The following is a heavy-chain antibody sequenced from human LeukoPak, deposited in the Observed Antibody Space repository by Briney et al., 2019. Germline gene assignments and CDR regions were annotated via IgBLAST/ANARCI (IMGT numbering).Heavy chain of an antibody. CDR2: IYSGGTT. Sequence: GGSLRLSCAASGFTFSSYSMNWVRQAPGKGLEWVSVIYSGGTTYYADSVKGRFTISRDNSKNTLYLQMNSLRAEDTAVYYCARGWRWLQLSGDYYYMDVWGKGTMVTVSS. D-gene: IGHD5-24*01. J-gene: IGHJ6*03. CDR1: GFTFSSYS. V-gene: IGHV3-53*01. CDR3: ARGWRWLQLSGDYYYMDV.